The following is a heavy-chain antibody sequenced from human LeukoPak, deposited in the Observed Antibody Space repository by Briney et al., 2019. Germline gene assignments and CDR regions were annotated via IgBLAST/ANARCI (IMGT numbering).Heavy chain of an antibody. CDR1: GFTFSSYW. Sequence: PRGSLRLSCAASGFTFSSYWMSWVRQAPGKGLEWVANIKYDGSEKYYVDSVKGRFTISRDNAKNSLCLQMNSLRAEDTAMYYCTRESGSYLGLFKRWGQGTLVTVSS. CDR2: IKYDGSEK. CDR3: TRESGSYLGLFKR. V-gene: IGHV3-7*01. J-gene: IGHJ4*02. D-gene: IGHD1-26*01.